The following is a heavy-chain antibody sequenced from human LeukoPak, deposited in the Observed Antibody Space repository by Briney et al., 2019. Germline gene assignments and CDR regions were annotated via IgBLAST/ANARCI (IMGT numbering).Heavy chain of an antibody. D-gene: IGHD2-8*01. Sequence: SQTLSLTCTVSGGSISSGSYYWSWIRQPAGKGLEWIGRIYTSGSTNYNPSLKSRVTISVDTSKNQFSLKLSSVTAADTAVYYCARVMADCTNGVCFAFDIWGQGTMVTVSS. J-gene: IGHJ3*02. CDR2: IYTSGST. CDR1: GGSISSGSYY. CDR3: ARVMADCTNGVCFAFDI. V-gene: IGHV4-61*02.